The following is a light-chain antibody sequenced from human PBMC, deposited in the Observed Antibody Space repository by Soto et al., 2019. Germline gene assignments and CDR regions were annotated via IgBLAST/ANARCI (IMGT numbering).Light chain of an antibody. CDR2: VNSDGSH. V-gene: IGLV4-69*02. J-gene: IGLJ2*01. CDR1: SGHNTYA. Sequence: QPVLTQSPSASASLGASVKLTCTLSSGHNTYAIAWHQQQSEKGPRYLMKVNSDGSHSKGDGISDRFSGSSSGTERYLTISSLQSEDEADYYCQTWGNGIRTFGGGTKLTVL. CDR3: QTWGNGIRT.